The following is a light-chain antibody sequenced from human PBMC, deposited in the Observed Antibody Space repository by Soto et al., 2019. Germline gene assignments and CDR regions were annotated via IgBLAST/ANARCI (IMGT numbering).Light chain of an antibody. CDR2: DAS. Sequence: EIVLTQSPATLSLSPGQRAALSCRASQSVGSYLAWYQQKPGQAPRLLIYDASSRATGIPDRFSGGGSGTDFTLTISRLEPEDFAVYYCQQFSSYPLTFGGGTKVEIK. V-gene: IGKV3-11*01. CDR3: QQFSSYPLT. CDR1: QSVGSY. J-gene: IGKJ4*01.